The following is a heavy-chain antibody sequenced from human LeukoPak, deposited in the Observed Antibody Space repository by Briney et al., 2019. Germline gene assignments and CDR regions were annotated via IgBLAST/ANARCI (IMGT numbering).Heavy chain of an antibody. J-gene: IGHJ5*02. V-gene: IGHV4-38-2*01. Sequence: SETLSLTCPVSGYSISSGYYWGWIRQPPGKGLEYIGSIDHSGSTYYNTSLRSRATISVDTSKNQFSLKLNPVTAADTAVYYCARLVTGTTFRFDAWGQGILVTVSS. CDR3: ARLVTGTTFRFDA. CDR2: IDHSGST. CDR1: GYSISSGYY. D-gene: IGHD1-7*01.